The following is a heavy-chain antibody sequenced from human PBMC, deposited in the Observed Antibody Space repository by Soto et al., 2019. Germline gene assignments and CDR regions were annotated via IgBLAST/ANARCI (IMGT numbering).Heavy chain of an antibody. CDR3: ARDATYYDILPGYYTGANFDY. CDR2: INSDGSST. V-gene: IGHV3-74*01. Sequence: EVQLVESGGGLVQPGGSLRLSCAASGFTFSSYWMHWVRQAPGKGLVWVSRINSDGSSTSYADSVKGRFTISRDNAKNXRXLXXNSLRAEDTAVYYCARDATYYDILPGYYTGANFDYWGQGTLVTVSS. J-gene: IGHJ4*02. D-gene: IGHD3-9*01. CDR1: GFTFSSYW.